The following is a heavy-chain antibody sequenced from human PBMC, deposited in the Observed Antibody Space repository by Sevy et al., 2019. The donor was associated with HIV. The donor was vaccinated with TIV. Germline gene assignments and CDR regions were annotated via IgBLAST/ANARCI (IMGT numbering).Heavy chain of an antibody. CDR2: ISSSSNFV. CDR1: GFPFSSYD. CDR3: ARDRGVPRTRGSYQYGMDV. V-gene: IGHV3-21*06. J-gene: IGHJ6*02. Sequence: GGSLRLSCTASGFPFSSYDMNWVRQAPGQGLEWISSISSSSNFVYQADSVKGRFTISRDNAKNSLFLQMNSLTVEDTAVYYCARDRGVPRTRGSYQYGMDVWGPGTTVTVSS. D-gene: IGHD3-16*01.